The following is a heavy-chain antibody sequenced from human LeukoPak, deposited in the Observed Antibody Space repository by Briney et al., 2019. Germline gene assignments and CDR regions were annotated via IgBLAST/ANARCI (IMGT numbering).Heavy chain of an antibody. CDR2: ISGSGGST. D-gene: IGHD6-13*01. CDR1: GFTFSSYA. Sequence: SGGPLRLSCAASGFTFSSYAMSWVRQAPGKGLEWVSAISGSGGSTYYADSVKGRFTISRDNSKNTLYLQMNSLRAEDTAVYYCAKERSSSWYVEYFQHWGQGTLVTVSS. V-gene: IGHV3-23*01. J-gene: IGHJ1*01. CDR3: AKERSSSWYVEYFQH.